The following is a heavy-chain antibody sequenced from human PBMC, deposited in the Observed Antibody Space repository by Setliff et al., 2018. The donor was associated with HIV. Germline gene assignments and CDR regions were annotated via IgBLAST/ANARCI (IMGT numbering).Heavy chain of an antibody. J-gene: IGHJ5*02. CDR1: GFNFSNYW. CDR2: IKQDGSEK. CDR3: AGHSTTWYPDWFDP. V-gene: IGHV3-7*03. Sequence: GGSLRLSCAASGFNFSNYWMSWVRQAPGKGLEWVANIKQDGSEKKYGDSVKGRFSISRDNAKQSMYLQMDSLRAEDTAVYYCAGHSTTWYPDWFDPWGQGTLVTVSS. D-gene: IGHD2-2*01.